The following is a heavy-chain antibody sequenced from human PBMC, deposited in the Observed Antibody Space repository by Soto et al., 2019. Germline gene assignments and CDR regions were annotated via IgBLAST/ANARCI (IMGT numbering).Heavy chain of an antibody. D-gene: IGHD4-17*01. CDR2: IIPIFGTA. CDR1: GVTFISYA. CDR3: ARAVGATVVRRAENYYYYGMDV. J-gene: IGHJ6*02. Sequence: PAASVKVSFKSSGVTFISYAISWVLQAPGQGLEWMGGIIPIFGTANYAQKFQGRVTITADESTSTAYMELSSLRSEDTAVYYCARAVGATVVRRAENYYYYGMDVWGQGTTVTVSS. V-gene: IGHV1-69*13.